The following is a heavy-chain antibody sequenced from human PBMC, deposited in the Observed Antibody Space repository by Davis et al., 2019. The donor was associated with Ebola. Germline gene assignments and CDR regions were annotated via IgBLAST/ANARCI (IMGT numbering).Heavy chain of an antibody. D-gene: IGHD2-2*01. V-gene: IGHV1-18*01. CDR3: ARDGGVRYCSSTSCQTPRYYYGMDV. CDR2: ISAYNGNT. J-gene: IGHJ6*02. Sequence: ASVKVSCKASGYTFTSYGISWVRQAPGQGLEWMGWISAYNGNTNYAQKLQGRVTMTTDTSTSTAYMELRSLRSDDTAVYYCARDGGVRYCSSTSCQTPRYYYGMDVWGQGTTVTVSS. CDR1: GYTFTSYG.